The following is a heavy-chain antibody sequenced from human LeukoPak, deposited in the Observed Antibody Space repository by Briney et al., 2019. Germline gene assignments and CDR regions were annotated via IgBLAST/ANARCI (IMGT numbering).Heavy chain of an antibody. Sequence: GASVKVSCKASGYTFSGYYMHWVRQAPGQGLEWMGWINTNTGNPTYAQGFTGRFVFSLDTSVSTAYLQISSLKAEDTAVYYCARVLGSSGWIFAFDYWGQGTLVTVSS. CDR1: GYTFSGYY. D-gene: IGHD6-19*01. CDR2: INTNTGNP. CDR3: ARVLGSSGWIFAFDY. J-gene: IGHJ4*02. V-gene: IGHV7-4-1*02.